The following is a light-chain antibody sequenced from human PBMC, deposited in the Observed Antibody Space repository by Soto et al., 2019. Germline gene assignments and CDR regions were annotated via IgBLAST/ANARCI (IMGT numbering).Light chain of an antibody. V-gene: IGKV2-30*02. CDR1: QSLVHGDGNTY. CDR2: KVS. Sequence: DVVMTQSPLSLPVTLGQPASISCRSSQSLVHGDGNTYLSWFQQRPGQSPRRLIYKVSDRDSGAAGSFSGSGSGPEFTLKISRVEAEDVGVYFCMQATHWPYTFGQGTKLEIK. CDR3: MQATHWPYT. J-gene: IGKJ2*01.